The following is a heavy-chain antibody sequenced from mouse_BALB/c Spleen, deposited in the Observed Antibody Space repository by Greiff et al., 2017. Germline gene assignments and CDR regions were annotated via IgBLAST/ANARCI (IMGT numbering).Heavy chain of an antibody. D-gene: IGHD2-4*01. CDR2: ISTYNGNT. Sequence: EVQLQQSGPELVKPGASVKVSCKASGYAFTSYNMYWVKQSHGKSLEWIGVISTYNGNTNYNQKFKGKATMTVDKSSSTAYMELARLTSEDSAIYYCARGRELGGLRLYYAMDYWGQGTSVTVSS. V-gene: IGHV1S135*01. CDR1: GYAFTSYN. J-gene: IGHJ4*01. CDR3: ARGRELGGLRLYYAMDY.